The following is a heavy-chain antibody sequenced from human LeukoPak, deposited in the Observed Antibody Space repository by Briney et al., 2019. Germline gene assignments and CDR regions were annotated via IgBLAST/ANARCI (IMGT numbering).Heavy chain of an antibody. CDR1: GFTFSSYS. D-gene: IGHD3-10*01. CDR3: ARDRFMVRGVNWFDP. V-gene: IGHV3-48*04. Sequence: GGSLRLSCAASGFTFSSYSMNWVRQAPGKGLEWVSYISSSSSTIYYADSVKGRFTISRDNAKNSLYLQMNSLRAEDTAVYYCARDRFMVRGVNWFDPWGQGTLVTVSS. J-gene: IGHJ5*02. CDR2: ISSSSSTI.